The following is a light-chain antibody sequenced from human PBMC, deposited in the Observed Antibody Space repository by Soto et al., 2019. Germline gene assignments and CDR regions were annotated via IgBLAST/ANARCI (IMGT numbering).Light chain of an antibody. CDR2: GAS. Sequence: VMTQSPATLSVSPGERATLSCRASQSVSTILAWYQQRPGQAPRLIIYGASSRATGIPARFSGGGSGTDFTLTISSLEPEDFAVYYCQQRSDWPWTFGQGTKVDIK. CDR3: QQRSDWPWT. V-gene: IGKV3-11*01. J-gene: IGKJ1*01. CDR1: QSVSTI.